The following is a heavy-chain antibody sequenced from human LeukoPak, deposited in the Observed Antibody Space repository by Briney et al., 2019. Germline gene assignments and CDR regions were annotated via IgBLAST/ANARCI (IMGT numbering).Heavy chain of an antibody. V-gene: IGHV3-30*02. D-gene: IGHD4-17*01. CDR1: GFIFSSYG. CDR2: IRYDGSNK. CDR3: ARGDYGDYVIDY. J-gene: IGHJ4*02. Sequence: GGSLRLSCAASGFIFSSYGMHWVRQAPGKGLGWVAFIRYDGSNKYYADSVKGRFTISRDNAKNSLYLQMNSLRAEDTAVYYCARGDYGDYVIDYWGQGTLVTVSS.